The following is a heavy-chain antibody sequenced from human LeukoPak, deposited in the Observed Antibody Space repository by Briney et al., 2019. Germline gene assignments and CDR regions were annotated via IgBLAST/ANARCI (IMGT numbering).Heavy chain of an antibody. CDR3: VRWYDAFDI. CDR2: ISSSSSTI. V-gene: IGHV3-48*03. J-gene: IGHJ3*02. D-gene: IGHD2-15*01. CDR1: GFTFSSYE. Sequence: GGSLRLSCAASGFTFSSYEMNWVRQAPGKGLEWVSYISSSSSTIYYADSVKGRFTISRDNAKNSLYLQMHSLRAEDTAVYYCVRWYDAFDIWGQGTMVTVSS.